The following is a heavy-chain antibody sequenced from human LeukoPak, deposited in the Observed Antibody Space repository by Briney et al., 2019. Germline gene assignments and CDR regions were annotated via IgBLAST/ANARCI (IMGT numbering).Heavy chain of an antibody. CDR1: GFTFDDYA. Sequence: PGRSLRLSCAASGFTFDDYAMHWVRQAPGKGLEWVAGISWNSATLGYADSVKGRFTISRDNAKNSLYLQMNSLRAEDTAVYYCAKDGRVGAVAGYYFDYWGQGTLVTVSS. D-gene: IGHD6-19*01. J-gene: IGHJ4*02. V-gene: IGHV3-9*01. CDR2: ISWNSATL. CDR3: AKDGRVGAVAGYYFDY.